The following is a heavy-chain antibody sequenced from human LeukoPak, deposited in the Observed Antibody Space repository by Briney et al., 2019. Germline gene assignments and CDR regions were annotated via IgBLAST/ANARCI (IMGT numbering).Heavy chain of an antibody. D-gene: IGHD4-23*01. CDR1: GYTFTGYY. J-gene: IGHJ5*02. CDR2: INPNSGGT. CDR3: ARDTGGGWFDP. Sequence: GASVKVSCKASGYTFTGYYMHWVRQAPGQGREWMGRINPNSGGTNYAQKFQGWVTMTRDTSISTAYMELSRLRSDDTAVYYCARDTGGGWFDPWGQGTLVTVSS. V-gene: IGHV1-2*04.